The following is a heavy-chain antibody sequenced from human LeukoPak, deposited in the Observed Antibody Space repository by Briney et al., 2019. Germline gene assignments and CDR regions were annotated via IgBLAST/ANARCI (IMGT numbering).Heavy chain of an antibody. J-gene: IGHJ4*02. D-gene: IGHD2-2*02. Sequence: PSETLTLTCAVHGGSFSGYYWSWIRQPPGKGLEWIGEINHSGSTNYNPSLKSRVTISVDTSKNQFSLKLSSVTAADTAVYYCARGASSHPYCSSTSCYIDYWGQGTLVTVSS. CDR1: GGSFSGYY. CDR3: ARGASSHPYCSSTSCYIDY. V-gene: IGHV4-34*01. CDR2: INHSGST.